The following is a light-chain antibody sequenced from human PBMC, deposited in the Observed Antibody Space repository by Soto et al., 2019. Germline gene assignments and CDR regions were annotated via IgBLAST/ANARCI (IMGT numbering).Light chain of an antibody. J-gene: IGKJ1*01. CDR1: QVVVST. CDR3: QQYNNWPPWT. V-gene: IGKV3-15*01. Sequence: EVVMTQSPATLSVSPWERAAISCVASQVVVSTVAWYQQRPGQAPRLLIYGASTRVAGVPARFSGAWSGTDYTLTINGVQSEDSAVYYCQQYNNWPPWTFGLGTKVDIK. CDR2: GAS.